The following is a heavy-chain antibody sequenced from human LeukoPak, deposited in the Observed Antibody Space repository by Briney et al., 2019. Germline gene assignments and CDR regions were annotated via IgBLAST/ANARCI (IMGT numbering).Heavy chain of an antibody. Sequence: GGSLRLSCAASGFTFSSYAMHWVRQAQGKGLEWVAVISYDGSNKYYADSVKGRFTISRDNSKNTLYLQMNSLRAEDTAVYYCARSDNYYDSSGYYGDYWGQGTLVTVSS. D-gene: IGHD3-22*01. J-gene: IGHJ4*02. V-gene: IGHV3-30-3*01. CDR1: GFTFSSYA. CDR2: ISYDGSNK. CDR3: ARSDNYYDSSGYYGDY.